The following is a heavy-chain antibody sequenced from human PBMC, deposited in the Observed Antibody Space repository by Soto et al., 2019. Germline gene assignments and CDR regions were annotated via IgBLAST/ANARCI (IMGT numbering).Heavy chain of an antibody. CDR3: ARDGAWDIVVVPAQELYYYYYYGMDV. D-gene: IGHD2-2*01. Sequence: GGSLRLSCAASGFTFSSYAMHWVRQAPGKGLEWVAVISYDGSNKYYADSVKGRFTISRDNSKNTLYLQMNSLRAEDTAVYYCARDGAWDIVVVPAQELYYYYYYGMDVWSQGTTVTVSS. V-gene: IGHV3-30-3*01. J-gene: IGHJ6*02. CDR2: ISYDGSNK. CDR1: GFTFSSYA.